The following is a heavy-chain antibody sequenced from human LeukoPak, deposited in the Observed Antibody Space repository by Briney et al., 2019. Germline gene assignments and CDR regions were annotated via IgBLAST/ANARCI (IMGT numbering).Heavy chain of an antibody. CDR3: ARGSSGWYYFDY. V-gene: IGHV1-3*01. CDR1: GYTFTSYA. D-gene: IGHD6-19*01. CDR2: INAGNGYT. J-gene: IGHJ4*02. Sequence: GASVKVSCKASGYTFTSYAMHWVRQAPGQRLEWMGWINAGNGYTKYSQKFQGRVTITRDTSASTAYMELSSLRSEDTAVYYCARGSSGWYYFDYWGQGTLVTVSS.